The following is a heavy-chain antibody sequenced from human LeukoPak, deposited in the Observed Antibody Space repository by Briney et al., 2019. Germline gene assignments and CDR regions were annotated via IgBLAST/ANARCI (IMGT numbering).Heavy chain of an antibody. J-gene: IGHJ4*02. D-gene: IGHD3-22*01. V-gene: IGHV1-46*01. Sequence: ASVKVSCKASGYTFTSYYMHWVRQAPGQGLEWMGIINPSGSSTSYAQKFQGRVTMTRDTSTSTVYMELSSLRSKDTAVYYCARDRGAYYDSSGYLPDYWGQGTLVTVSS. CDR2: INPSGSST. CDR1: GYTFTSYY. CDR3: ARDRGAYYDSSGYLPDY.